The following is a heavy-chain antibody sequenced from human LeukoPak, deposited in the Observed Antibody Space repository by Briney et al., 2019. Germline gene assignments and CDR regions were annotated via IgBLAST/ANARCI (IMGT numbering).Heavy chain of an antibody. Sequence: GESLKISCQASGYSFTNYWIGWVRQMPGKGLEWMGILYPVDSDTRVSPSFQGHVTMSADKSISTAYLQWSSLQASDTAMYFCARQGIIGYCSGGSCSKDAFDIWGQGTMVTVSS. CDR2: LYPVDSDT. V-gene: IGHV5-51*01. CDR1: GYSFTNYW. CDR3: ARQGIIGYCSGGSCSKDAFDI. D-gene: IGHD2-15*01. J-gene: IGHJ3*02.